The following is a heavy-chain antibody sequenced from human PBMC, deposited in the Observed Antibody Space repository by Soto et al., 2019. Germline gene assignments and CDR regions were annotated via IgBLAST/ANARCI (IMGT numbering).Heavy chain of an antibody. J-gene: IGHJ5*01. CDR1: GYIFTGYY. CDR2: INPNTGDT. D-gene: IGHD2-2*01. CDR3: ARPYCGSNSCHNWFDS. V-gene: IGHV1-2*02. Sequence: ASVKVSCKASGYIFTGYYINWVRQAPGQGLEWMGWINPNTGDTNYAQKFQGSVTMITDTSISTAYMELSRLRSDDTAVYYCARPYCGSNSCHNWFDSWGQGTLVTVSS.